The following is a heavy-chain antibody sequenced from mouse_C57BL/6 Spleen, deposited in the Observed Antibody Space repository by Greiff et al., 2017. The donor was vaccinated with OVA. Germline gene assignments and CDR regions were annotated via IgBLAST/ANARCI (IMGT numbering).Heavy chain of an antibody. CDR1: GYTFTDHS. Sequence: VKLVESDAELVKPGASVKISCKVSGYTFTDHSLHWVKQRPEPGLEWIGYIYPSDGSTTYNEKFKGKATLTADKSASTAYMQLNSLTSEVSAVDFCARRGSMDYWGQGTSVTVSS. J-gene: IGHJ4*01. CDR2: IYPSDGST. V-gene: IGHV1-78*01. CDR3: ARRGSMDY.